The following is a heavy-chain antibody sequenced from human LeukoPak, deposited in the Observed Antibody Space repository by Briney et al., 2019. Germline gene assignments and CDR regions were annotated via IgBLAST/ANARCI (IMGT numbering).Heavy chain of an antibody. D-gene: IGHD4-17*01. CDR1: GFTFSSYG. J-gene: IGHJ4*02. CDR3: AKPADYGYFDY. Sequence: GGSLRLSCSASGFTFSSYGMHWVRQAPGKGLERVAVISYDGSNKYYADSVKGRFTISRDNSKNTLYLQMNSLRAEDTAVYYCAKPADYGYFDYWGQGTLVTVSS. V-gene: IGHV3-30*18. CDR2: ISYDGSNK.